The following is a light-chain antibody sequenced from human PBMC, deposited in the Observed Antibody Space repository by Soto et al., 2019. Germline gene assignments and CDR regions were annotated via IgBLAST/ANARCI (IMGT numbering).Light chain of an antibody. CDR2: EVS. J-gene: IGLJ3*02. CDR1: SSDVGGYDY. CDR3: SSYTSSSTLVV. V-gene: IGLV2-14*01. Sequence: QSALTQPASVSGSPGQSITISCAETSSDVGGYDYVSWYQQHPGKAPKLMIYEVSYRPSGVSNRFSGSKSGNTASLTISGLQAEDVADYYCSSYTSSSTLVVFGGGTKLTVL.